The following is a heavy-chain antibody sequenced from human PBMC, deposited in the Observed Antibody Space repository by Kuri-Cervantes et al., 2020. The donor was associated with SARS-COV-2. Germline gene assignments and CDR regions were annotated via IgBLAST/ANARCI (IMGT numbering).Heavy chain of an antibody. CDR2: ISGSGGST. J-gene: IGHJ4*02. CDR3: ARDQARHSGWYVNNENYFDY. CDR1: GFTFSSYA. D-gene: IGHD6-19*01. Sequence: GESLKISCAASGFTFSSYAMSWVRQAPGKGLEWVSAISGSGGSTYYADSVKGRFTVSRDNSKNTLYLQMNSLRAEDTAVYYCARDQARHSGWYVNNENYFDYWGQGTLVTVSS. V-gene: IGHV3-23*01.